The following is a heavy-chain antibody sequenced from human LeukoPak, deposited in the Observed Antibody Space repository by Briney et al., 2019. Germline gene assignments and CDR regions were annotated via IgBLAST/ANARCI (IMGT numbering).Heavy chain of an antibody. V-gene: IGHV3-66*02. Sequence: GGPLRLSCAASGFTVSSNYMSWVRQAPGKGLEWVSVIYSGGSTYYADSVKGRFTISRDNSNNTLYLQMNSLRAEDTALYYRARGDSVGYCSSTSCRTDYFDHWGQGTLVTVSS. D-gene: IGHD2-2*01. CDR1: GFTVSSNY. CDR2: IYSGGST. J-gene: IGHJ4*02. CDR3: ARGDSVGYCSSTSCRTDYFDH.